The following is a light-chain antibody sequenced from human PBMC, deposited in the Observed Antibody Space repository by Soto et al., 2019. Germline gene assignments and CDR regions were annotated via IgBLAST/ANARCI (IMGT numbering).Light chain of an antibody. CDR2: GNR. V-gene: IGLV1-40*01. CDR1: SSNIGAGYD. J-gene: IGLJ2*01. CDR3: QSYDSSLSGLKVV. Sequence: QSVLTQPPSVSGAPGQRVTISCTGSSSNIGAGYDVHWYQQLPGTAPKLVIYGNRNRPSGVPDRFSGSKSGTSASLAITGLQAEDEADYYCQSYDSSLSGLKVVFGGGTKLTVL.